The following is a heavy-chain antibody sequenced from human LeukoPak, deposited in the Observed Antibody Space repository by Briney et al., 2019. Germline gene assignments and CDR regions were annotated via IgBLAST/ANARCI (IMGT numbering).Heavy chain of an antibody. D-gene: IGHD5-24*01. CDR1: GFTFSSYS. CDR3: AGVEMATTAFDY. CDR2: ISGSGGST. V-gene: IGHV3-23*01. Sequence: GGSLRLSCAASGFTFSSYSMNWVRQAPGKGLEWVSAISGSGGSTYYADSVKGRFTISRDNSKNTLYLQMNSLRAEDTAVYYCAGVEMATTAFDYWGQGTLVTVSS. J-gene: IGHJ4*02.